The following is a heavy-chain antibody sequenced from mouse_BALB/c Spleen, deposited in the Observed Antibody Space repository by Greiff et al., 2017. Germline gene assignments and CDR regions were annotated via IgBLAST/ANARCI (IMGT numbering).Heavy chain of an antibody. CDR1: GYTFSSYW. J-gene: IGHJ4*01. D-gene: IGHD1-2*01. CDR3: ARATATEGGYAMDY. CDR2: ILPGSGST. Sequence: QVQLQQSGAELMKPGASVKISCKATGYTFSSYWIEWVKQRPGHGLEWIGEILPGSGSTNYNEKFKGKATFTADTSSNTAYMQLSSLTSEDSAVYYCARATATEGGYAMDYWGQGTSVTVSS. V-gene: IGHV1-9*01.